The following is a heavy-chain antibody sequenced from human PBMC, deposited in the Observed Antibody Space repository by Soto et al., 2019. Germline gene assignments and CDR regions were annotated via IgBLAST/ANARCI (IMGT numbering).Heavy chain of an antibody. V-gene: IGHV3-23*01. Sequence: PGGSLRLSCAASGFTFSSYAMSWVRQAPGKGLEWVSAISGSGGSTYYADSVKGRFTISRDNSKNTLYLQMNSLRAEDTAVYYCAKDLGSSSSGYVVQRYYYYGMDVWGQGTTVTVSS. CDR2: ISGSGGST. CDR3: AKDLGSSSSGYVVQRYYYYGMDV. CDR1: GFTFSSYA. D-gene: IGHD6-13*01. J-gene: IGHJ6*02.